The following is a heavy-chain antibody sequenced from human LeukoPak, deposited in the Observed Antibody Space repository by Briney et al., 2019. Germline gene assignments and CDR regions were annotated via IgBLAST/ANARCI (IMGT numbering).Heavy chain of an antibody. Sequence: PGGSLRLSCAASGFTFSSYWMTWVRQAPGKGLEWVANIKQDGSEKYYVDSVKGRFTISRDNSKNTLYLQMNSLRAEDTAVYYCAKAEYYYDSSGYWSYWGQGTLVTVSS. J-gene: IGHJ4*02. CDR1: GFTFSSYW. CDR3: AKAEYYYDSSGYWSY. CDR2: IKQDGSEK. D-gene: IGHD3-22*01. V-gene: IGHV3-7*03.